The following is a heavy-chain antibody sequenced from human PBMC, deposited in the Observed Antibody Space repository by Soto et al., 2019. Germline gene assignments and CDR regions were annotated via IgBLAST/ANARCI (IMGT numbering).Heavy chain of an antibody. D-gene: IGHD6-19*01. V-gene: IGHV1-69*08. Sequence: QVQLVQSGAEVKKPGSSVKVSCKASGGTFSSYTISWVRQAPGQGLEWMRRIIPILGIANYAQKFQGRVTITADKSTSTAYMELSSLRSEDTAVYYCARDISSGIAVAGTDYWGQGTLVTVSS. J-gene: IGHJ4*02. CDR1: GGTFSSYT. CDR2: IIPILGIA. CDR3: ARDISSGIAVAGTDY.